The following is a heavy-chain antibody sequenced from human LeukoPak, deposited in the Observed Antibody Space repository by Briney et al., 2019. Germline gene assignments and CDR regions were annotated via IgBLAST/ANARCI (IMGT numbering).Heavy chain of an antibody. CDR1: GGTFSSYA. CDR2: IIPILGIA. D-gene: IGHD3-10*01. V-gene: IGHV1-69*04. CDR3: ASRNYGSGSYYDAFDI. Sequence: EASVKVSCKASGGTFSSYAISWVRQAPGQGLEWMGRIIPILGIANYAQKFQGRVTITADKSTSTAYMELSSLRSEDTAVYYCASRNYGSGSYYDAFDIWGQGTMVTVSS. J-gene: IGHJ3*02.